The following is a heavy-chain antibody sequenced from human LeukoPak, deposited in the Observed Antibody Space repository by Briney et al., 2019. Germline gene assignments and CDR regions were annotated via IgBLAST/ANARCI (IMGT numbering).Heavy chain of an antibody. CDR3: AREGDGYNLSVDY. CDR1: GFTFSDYY. D-gene: IGHD5-24*01. J-gene: IGHJ4*02. Sequence: TSGGSLRLSCAASGFTFSDYYMSWIRQAPGKGLEWVSYISSSGSTIYYADSVKGRFTISRDNAKNSLYLQMNSLRAEDTAVYYCAREGDGYNLSVDYWGQGTLVTVSS. CDR2: ISSSGSTI. V-gene: IGHV3-11*04.